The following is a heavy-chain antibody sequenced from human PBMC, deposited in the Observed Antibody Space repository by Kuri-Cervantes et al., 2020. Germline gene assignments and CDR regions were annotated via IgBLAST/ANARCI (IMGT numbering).Heavy chain of an antibody. J-gene: IGHJ4*02. V-gene: IGHV4-39*02. CDR1: GGSISGNSHY. Sequence: SETLSLTCTVSGGSISGNSHYWGWIRQPPGKGLEWIGSIYYSGTTYNNPSFKSRVTISVDTSKNHFSLKLSSVTAADTAVYYCAWSKSSGWYYFDYWGQGTLVTVSS. CDR2: IYYSGTT. CDR3: AWSKSSGWYYFDY. D-gene: IGHD6-19*01.